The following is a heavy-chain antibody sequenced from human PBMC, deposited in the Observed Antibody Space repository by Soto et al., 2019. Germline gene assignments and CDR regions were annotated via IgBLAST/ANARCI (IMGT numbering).Heavy chain of an antibody. D-gene: IGHD2-8*01. V-gene: IGHV3-30*09. CDR3: ARLLTETVSALGY. J-gene: IGHJ4*02. Sequence: QVQLVESGGGVVQTGASLRLSCSASGFTFTSFAIHWVRQAPGKGLEWVAVISENGVNKYSAESVRGRFVISRDNSKKTVELEMSSLRPEATGVYFCARLLTETVSALGYWGQGTLVSVSS. CDR2: ISENGVNK. CDR1: GFTFTSFA.